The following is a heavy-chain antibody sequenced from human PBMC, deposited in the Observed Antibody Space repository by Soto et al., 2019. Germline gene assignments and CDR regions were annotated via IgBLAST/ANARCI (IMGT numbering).Heavy chain of an antibody. CDR2: IYYSGST. CDR1: GGSISSGDYY. D-gene: IGHD3-22*01. J-gene: IGHJ2*01. V-gene: IGHV4-30-4*01. Sequence: SETLSLTCTVSGGSISSGDYYWSWIRQPPGKGLEWIGYIYYSGSTYYNPSLKSRVTISVDTSKNQFSLKLSSVTAADTAVYYCARAHTYYYDSSGFNWYFDLWGRGTLVTVSS. CDR3: ARAHTYYYDSSGFNWYFDL.